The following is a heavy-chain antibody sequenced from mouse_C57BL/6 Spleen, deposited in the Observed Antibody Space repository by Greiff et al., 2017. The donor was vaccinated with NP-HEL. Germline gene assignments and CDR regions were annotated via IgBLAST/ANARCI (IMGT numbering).Heavy chain of an antibody. J-gene: IGHJ1*03. V-gene: IGHV1-4*01. Sequence: QVQLQQPGAELARPGASVKMSCKASGYTFTSYTMHWVKQRPGQGLEWIGYINPSSGYTKYNQKFKDKATLTADKSSSTAYMQLSSLTSEDSAVYYCARAQYYYGSRYGWYFDVWGTGTAVTVSA. CDR3: ARAQYYYGSRYGWYFDV. CDR1: GYTFTSYT. D-gene: IGHD1-1*01. CDR2: INPSSGYT.